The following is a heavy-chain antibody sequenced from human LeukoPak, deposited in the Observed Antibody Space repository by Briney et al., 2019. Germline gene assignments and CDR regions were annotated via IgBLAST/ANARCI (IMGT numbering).Heavy chain of an antibody. Sequence: SETLSLTYTVSGGSISSYYWSWIRQPPGKGLEWIGYIYNSGSTSYNPSLKSRVTISVDTSKNQLSLKLSSVTAADTAVYYCARDTDSSGYYNPLWYFDLWGRGTLVTVSS. CDR1: GGSISSYY. D-gene: IGHD3-22*01. V-gene: IGHV4-59*12. CDR3: ARDTDSSGYYNPLWYFDL. CDR2: IYNSGST. J-gene: IGHJ2*01.